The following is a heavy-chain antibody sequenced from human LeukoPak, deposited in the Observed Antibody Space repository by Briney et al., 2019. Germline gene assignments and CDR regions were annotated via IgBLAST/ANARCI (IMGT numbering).Heavy chain of an antibody. J-gene: IGHJ4*02. D-gene: IGHD3-22*01. CDR2: IYYSGST. Sequence: SETLSLTCTVSGGSISSGGYYWSWIRQHPGKSLEWIGYIYYSGSTYYNPSLKSRVTISVDTSKNQFSLKLSSVTAADTAVYYCARFTYYYDSSGYYYSGGFGYWGQGTLVTVSS. CDR3: ARFTYYYDSSGYYYSGGFGY. V-gene: IGHV4-31*03. CDR1: GGSISSGGYY.